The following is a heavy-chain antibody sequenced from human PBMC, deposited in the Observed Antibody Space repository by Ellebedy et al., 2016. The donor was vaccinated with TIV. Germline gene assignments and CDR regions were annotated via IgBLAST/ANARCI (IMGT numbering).Heavy chain of an antibody. V-gene: IGHV1-69*13. CDR2: IIPIFGTA. J-gene: IGHJ6*02. D-gene: IGHD2-2*01. CDR1: GGTFSSYA. CDR3: AREVGYCSSTSCRHYYYYGMDV. Sequence: SVKVSCXASGGTFSSYAISWVRQAPGQGLEWMGGIIPIFGTANYAQKFQGRVTITADESTSTAYMELSSLRSDDTAVYYCAREVGYCSSTSCRHYYYYGMDVWGQGTTATVSS.